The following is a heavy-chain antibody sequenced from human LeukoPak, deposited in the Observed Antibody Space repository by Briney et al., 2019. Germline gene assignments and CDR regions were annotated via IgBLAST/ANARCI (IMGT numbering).Heavy chain of an antibody. D-gene: IGHD6-19*01. CDR1: GFTCSSYW. V-gene: IGHV3-7*01. J-gene: IGHJ4*02. CDR3: ARIRRGWSQNWDY. Sequence: PGGSLRLSCAASGFTCSSYWMSWVRQAPGKGLERVANIKQDGSEKYYVDSVKGRFTISRDNAKNSLYLQMNSLRAEDTAVYYCARIRRGWSQNWDYWGQGTLVTVSS. CDR2: IKQDGSEK.